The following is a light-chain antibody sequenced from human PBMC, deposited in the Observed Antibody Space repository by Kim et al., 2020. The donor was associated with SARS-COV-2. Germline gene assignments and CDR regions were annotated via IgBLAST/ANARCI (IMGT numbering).Light chain of an antibody. V-gene: IGLV6-57*01. CDR1: SGRIASNY. J-gene: IGLJ3*02. CDR3: QSYDSSANWV. Sequence: KTVPISCTRSSGRIASNYVQWYQQRPGSSPTTVIYEDNQRPSGVPDRFSGSIDRSSNSASLTISGLKTEDEADYYCQSYDSSANWVFGGGTQLTVL. CDR2: EDN.